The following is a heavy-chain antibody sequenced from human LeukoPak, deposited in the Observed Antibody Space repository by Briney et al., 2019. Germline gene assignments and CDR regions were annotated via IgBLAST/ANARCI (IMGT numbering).Heavy chain of an antibody. V-gene: IGHV4-39*01. Sequence: SDTQSHPCTLYGGSIRSSYYYCGRIPQPPGQGLEWIGGIYESGDTDYNPSLKGRFTITVDTAKNQFSRKLNSVTAADTAVCYCARHYRPWGRGTLVPVSS. CDR2: IYESGDT. CDR3: ARHYRP. CDR1: GGSIRSSYYY. D-gene: IGHD3-16*02. J-gene: IGHJ5*02.